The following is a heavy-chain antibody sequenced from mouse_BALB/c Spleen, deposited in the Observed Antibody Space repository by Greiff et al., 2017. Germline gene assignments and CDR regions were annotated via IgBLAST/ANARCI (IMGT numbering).Heavy chain of an antibody. D-gene: IGHD2-2*01. CDR1: GYSITSDYA. CDR3: AGYDGYYAMDY. V-gene: IGHV3-2*02. CDR2: ISYSGST. J-gene: IGHJ4*01. Sequence: EVQLQQSGPGLVKPSQSLSLTCTVTGYSITSDYAWNWIRQFPGNKLEWMGYISYSGSTSYNPSLKSRISITRDTSKNQFFLQLNSVTTEDTATYYCAGYDGYYAMDYWGQGTSVTVSS.